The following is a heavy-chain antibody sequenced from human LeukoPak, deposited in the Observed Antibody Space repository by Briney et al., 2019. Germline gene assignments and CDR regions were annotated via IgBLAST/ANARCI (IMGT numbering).Heavy chain of an antibody. CDR3: AKWFGELIDY. V-gene: IGHV3-74*01. CDR1: GFIFSNYW. D-gene: IGHD3-10*01. CDR2: IGDDGGDP. Sequence: GGSLRLSCAASGFIFSNYWMHWVRQAPGKGLVWVSRIGDDGGDPSYADSVKGRFTISRDNAKNSLYLQMNSLRAEDTAVYYCAKWFGELIDYWGQGTLVTVSS. J-gene: IGHJ4*02.